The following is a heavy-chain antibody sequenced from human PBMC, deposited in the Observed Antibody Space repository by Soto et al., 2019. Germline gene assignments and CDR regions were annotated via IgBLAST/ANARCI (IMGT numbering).Heavy chain of an antibody. CDR3: ARDTRFYSDSTGLGHYYGMDV. Sequence: GGSLRLSCAASGFSVSTNYMSWVRQAPGKGLEWVAIIYSAGAIYYADSVKGRFTISRDNSKNTLYLQMNSLRAEDTAVYYCARDTRFYSDSTGLGHYYGMDVWGQGTTVTVS. CDR1: GFSVSTNY. V-gene: IGHV3-53*01. J-gene: IGHJ6*02. D-gene: IGHD3-22*01. CDR2: IYSAGAI.